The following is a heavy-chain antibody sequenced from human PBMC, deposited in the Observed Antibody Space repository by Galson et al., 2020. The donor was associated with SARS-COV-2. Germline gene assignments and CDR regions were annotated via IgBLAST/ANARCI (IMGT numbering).Heavy chain of an antibody. CDR2: ITSSGSGI. Sequence: GGSLRLSCAASGFTFSDYYMSWVRQAPGKGLEWISYITSSGSGIYDADSVRGRFTISRDNAKNSLYLQMNNLNPEDTAVYYCARDRGVGQIPSAAGYYFDHWGQGTLVTVSS. CDR3: ARDRGVGQIPSAAGYYFDH. V-gene: IGHV3-11*01. J-gene: IGHJ4*02. CDR1: GFTFSDYY. D-gene: IGHD3-10*01.